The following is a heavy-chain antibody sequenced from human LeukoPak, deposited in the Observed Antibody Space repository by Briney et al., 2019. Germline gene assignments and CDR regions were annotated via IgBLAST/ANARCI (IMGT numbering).Heavy chain of an antibody. CDR1: GFTVSSDF. D-gene: IGHD4-17*01. CDR3: ARQRGTTVTTYQVN. CDR2: LYGGGNT. J-gene: IGHJ4*02. V-gene: IGHV3-66*04. Sequence: GGSLRLSCAASGFTVSSDFMIWVRQAPGRGLEWVSILYGGGNTYYGGSGKDRFTLSRDNSKNTLYLQMNSLRAEDTAVYYCARQRGTTVTTYQVNWGQGTLVTVSS.